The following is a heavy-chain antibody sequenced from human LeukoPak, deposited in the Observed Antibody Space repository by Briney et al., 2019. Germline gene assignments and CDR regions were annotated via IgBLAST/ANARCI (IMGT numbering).Heavy chain of an antibody. CDR3: ARELLEAYYDSSGLDAFDI. J-gene: IGHJ3*02. CDR2: INPNSGGT. CDR1: GYTFTGYY. D-gene: IGHD3-22*01. Sequence: ASVKVSCKASGYTFTGYYMHWVRQAPGQGLEWMGWINPNSGGTNYAQKFQGRVTMTRDTSISTAYMELSRLRSDDTAVYYCARELLEAYYDSSGLDAFDIWGQGTMVTVSS. V-gene: IGHV1-2*02.